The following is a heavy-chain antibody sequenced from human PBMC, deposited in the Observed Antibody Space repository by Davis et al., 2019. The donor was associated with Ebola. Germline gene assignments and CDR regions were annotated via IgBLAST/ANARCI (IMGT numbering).Heavy chain of an antibody. CDR3: ARQKLAACRDRVSNYGMDV. CDR2: INPSGGST. Sequence: ASVKVSCKASGGTFSSYAISWVRQAPGQGLEWMGIINPSGGSTSYAQKFQGRVTMTRDTSTSTVYMELSSLRSEDTAVYYCARQKLAACRDRVSNYGMDVWGQGTTVTVSS. J-gene: IGHJ6*02. V-gene: IGHV1-46*01. D-gene: IGHD6-13*01. CDR1: GGTFSSYA.